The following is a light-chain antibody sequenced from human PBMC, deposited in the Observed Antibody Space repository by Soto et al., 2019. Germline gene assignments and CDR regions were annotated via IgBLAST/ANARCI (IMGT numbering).Light chain of an antibody. CDR2: AVS. V-gene: IGLV2-18*01. J-gene: IGLJ1*01. CDR3: CLYISYNTSYV. CDR1: SSDIGTYIS. Sequence: QSALTQPPSVSGSPGQSVSISCTGTSSDIGTYISVSWYQQPPGTAPKLIIYAVSNRPSGVPDRFSGSKSGNTASLTISGLQAEDEADYYCCLYISYNTSYVFGTGTKVTVL.